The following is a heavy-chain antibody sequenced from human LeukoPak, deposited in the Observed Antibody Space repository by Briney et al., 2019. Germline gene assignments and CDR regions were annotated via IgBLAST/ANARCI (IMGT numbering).Heavy chain of an antibody. CDR1: GFIFSRYE. CDR2: ISWNSGSI. Sequence: GGSLRLSCAASGFIFSRYEMNWVRQAPGKGLEWVSGISWNSGSIGYADSVKGRFTISRDNVKNSLYLQMNSLRAEDTAVYYCARHTLNYYYYMDVWGKGTTVTISS. CDR3: ARHTLNYYYYMDV. V-gene: IGHV3-9*01. J-gene: IGHJ6*03.